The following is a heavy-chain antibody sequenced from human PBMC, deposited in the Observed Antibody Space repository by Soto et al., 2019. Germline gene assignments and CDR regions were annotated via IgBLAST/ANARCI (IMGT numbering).Heavy chain of an antibody. V-gene: IGHV4-39*01. Sequence: SETLSLTCTVSGGSINSNSYYWGWIRQPPGKGLECIGNIYYSGSTYYNPSLKSRVTISVDTSKNQFSLKLSSVTAADTAVYYCARLSGSGSLSSRYFDYWGQGTLVTVSS. J-gene: IGHJ4*02. D-gene: IGHD3-10*01. CDR3: ARLSGSGSLSSRYFDY. CDR1: GGSINSNSYY. CDR2: IYYSGST.